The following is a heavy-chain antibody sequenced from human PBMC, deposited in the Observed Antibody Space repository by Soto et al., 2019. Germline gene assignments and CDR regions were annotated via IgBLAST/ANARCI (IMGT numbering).Heavy chain of an antibody. Sequence: QEQLVESGGGVVQTGSSLRLSCAASGFNFSPYGMHWVRQAPGKGLEWVAIVSSDGNNKFYAASVRGRFTISRDNSKNTLYLEMNSLRPEDTAIYHCARDQDWNAFDIWGQGTMVTVFS. J-gene: IGHJ3*02. CDR2: VSSDGNNK. V-gene: IGHV3-30*03. D-gene: IGHD1-1*01. CDR1: GFNFSPYG. CDR3: ARDQDWNAFDI.